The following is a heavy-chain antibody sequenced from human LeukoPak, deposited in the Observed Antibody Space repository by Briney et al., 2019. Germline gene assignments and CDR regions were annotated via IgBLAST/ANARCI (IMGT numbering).Heavy chain of an antibody. D-gene: IGHD3-22*01. CDR3: ASLSPYYYDSSDNNFDC. Sequence: SETLSLTCTVSGGSISSSSYYWGWIRQPPGKGLEWIGSSYYSGSTYYNPSLKSRVTISVDTSKNQFSLKLSSVTAADTAVYYCASLSPYYYDSSDNNFDCWGQGTLVTVSS. CDR1: GGSISSSSYY. CDR2: SYYSGST. V-gene: IGHV4-39*01. J-gene: IGHJ4*02.